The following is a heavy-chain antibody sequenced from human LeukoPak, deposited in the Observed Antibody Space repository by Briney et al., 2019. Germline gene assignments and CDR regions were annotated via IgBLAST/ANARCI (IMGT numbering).Heavy chain of an antibody. J-gene: IGHJ6*03. V-gene: IGHV3-48*01. CDR2: ISSSSSTI. CDR1: GFTFSSYS. D-gene: IGHD5-12*01. Sequence: GGSLRLSCAASGFTFSSYSMNWVRQAPGKGLEWVSYISSSSSTIYYADSVKGRFTISRDNSKNTLYLQMNSLRAEDTAVYYCAKAMWIDGYDYPAYYYYYMDVWGKGTTVTVSS. CDR3: AKAMWIDGYDYPAYYYYYMDV.